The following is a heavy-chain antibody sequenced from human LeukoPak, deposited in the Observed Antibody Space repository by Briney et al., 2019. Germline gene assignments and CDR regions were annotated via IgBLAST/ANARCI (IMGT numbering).Heavy chain of an antibody. D-gene: IGHD3-22*01. J-gene: IGHJ4*02. CDR2: ISYDGSNK. V-gene: IGHV3-30*18. Sequence: GGSLRLSCAASGFTFSSYGMHWVRQAPGKGLEWVAVISYDGSNKYYADSVKGRFTISRDNSKNTLYLQMNSLRAEDTAVYYCAKGGYYYDGSGFDYWGQGTLVTVSS. CDR1: GFTFSSYG. CDR3: AKGGYYYDGSGFDY.